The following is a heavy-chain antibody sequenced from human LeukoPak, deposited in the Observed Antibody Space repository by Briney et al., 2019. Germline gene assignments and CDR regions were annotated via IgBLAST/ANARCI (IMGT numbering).Heavy chain of an antibody. V-gene: IGHV1-69*04. Sequence: GASVKVSCKASGGTFSSYAISWVRQAPGQGLEWMGRIIPILGIANYAQKFQGRVTITADKSTSTAYMELSSLRSEDTAVYYCVRDRGDGATSRGPGGSDYWGQGTLVTVSS. CDR1: GGTFSSYA. J-gene: IGHJ4*02. CDR2: IIPILGIA. D-gene: IGHD5-12*01. CDR3: VRDRGDGATSRGPGGSDY.